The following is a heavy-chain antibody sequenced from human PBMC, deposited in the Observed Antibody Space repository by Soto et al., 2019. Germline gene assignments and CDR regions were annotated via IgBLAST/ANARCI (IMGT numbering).Heavy chain of an antibody. J-gene: IGHJ5*02. CDR3: AGDGSCSSTSCYGGYNWFDP. CDR2: ISAYNGNT. V-gene: IGHV1-18*01. CDR1: GYTFTSYG. Sequence: ASVKVSCKASGYTFTSYGISWVRQAPGQGLEWMGWISAYNGNTNYAQKLQGRVTMTTDTSTSTAYMELRSLRSDDTAVYYCAGDGSCSSTSCYGGYNWFDPWGQGTLVTVSS. D-gene: IGHD2-2*01.